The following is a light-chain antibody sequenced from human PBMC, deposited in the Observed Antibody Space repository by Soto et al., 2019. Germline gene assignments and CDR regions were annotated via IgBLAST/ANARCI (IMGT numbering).Light chain of an antibody. Sequence: DIQLTQSPSFLSASVGDRVTITCRASQGISSYLAWYQQKPGKAPKLLIYAASTLQSGVPSRFXASGSGTEFTLTISSLQPEDFATYYCQQLNSYPPMYTFGQGTKLEIK. V-gene: IGKV1-9*01. CDR3: QQLNSYPPMYT. J-gene: IGKJ2*01. CDR1: QGISSY. CDR2: AAS.